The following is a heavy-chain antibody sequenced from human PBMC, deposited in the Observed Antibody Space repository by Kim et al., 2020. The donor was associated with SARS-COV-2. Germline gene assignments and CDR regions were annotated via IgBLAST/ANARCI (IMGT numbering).Heavy chain of an antibody. CDR3: ARGPRGTGGDY. D-gene: IGHD3-16*01. V-gene: IGHV4-59*01. CDR2: IYYSGST. Sequence: SETLSLTCTVSGVSISSYYWSWIRQPPGKGLEWIGYIYYSGSTNYNPSLKSRVTISVDTSKNQFSLKLSSVTAADTAVYYCARGPRGTGGDYWGQGTLVTVSS. J-gene: IGHJ4*02. CDR1: GVSISSYY.